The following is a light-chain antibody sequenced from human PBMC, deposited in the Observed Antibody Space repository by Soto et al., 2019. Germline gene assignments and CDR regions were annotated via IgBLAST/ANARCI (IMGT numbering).Light chain of an antibody. J-gene: IGKJ5*01. CDR1: QSVSNNY. V-gene: IGKV3-20*01. CDR2: GAS. CDR3: QQYGSSPT. Sequence: EIVLTQSPGTLSLSPGERDTLSCRASQSVSNNYLAWYQQTPGQAPRRLIYGASSRATGIPDRFSGSGSGTDFTLTISRLEAEDFAVYYCQQYGSSPTFGEGTRLEIK.